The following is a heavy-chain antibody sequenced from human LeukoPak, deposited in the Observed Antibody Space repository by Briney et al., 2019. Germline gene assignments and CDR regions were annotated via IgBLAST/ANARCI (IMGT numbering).Heavy chain of an antibody. D-gene: IGHD6-6*01. Sequence: PGGSLRLSSAAFGFTFSSYGMHWVRQAPGKGLEWVAFIRYDGSNKYYADSVKGRFTISRDNSKNTLYLQMNSLRAEDTAVYYCAKWGSIDLDYWGQGTLVTVSS. CDR1: GFTFSSYG. CDR3: AKWGSIDLDY. J-gene: IGHJ4*02. V-gene: IGHV3-30*02. CDR2: IRYDGSNK.